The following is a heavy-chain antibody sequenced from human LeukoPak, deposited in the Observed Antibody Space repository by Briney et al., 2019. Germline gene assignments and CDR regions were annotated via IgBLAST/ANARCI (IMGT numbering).Heavy chain of an antibody. Sequence: ASVKVSCKTPGYTFTSYDISWVRQAPGQGLEWMGWISAYNGNTNYGQKFQGRVTMTTDTSTSTAYMELRSLRSDDTAVYYCARDICSGDRCYPYYFDYWGQGALVTVSS. CDR1: GYTFTSYD. CDR2: ISAYNGNT. D-gene: IGHD2-15*01. CDR3: ARDICSGDRCYPYYFDY. J-gene: IGHJ4*02. V-gene: IGHV1-18*01.